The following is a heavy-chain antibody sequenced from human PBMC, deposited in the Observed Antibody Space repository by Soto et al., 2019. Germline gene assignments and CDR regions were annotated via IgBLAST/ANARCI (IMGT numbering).Heavy chain of an antibody. CDR2: ISSSSSYI. V-gene: IGHV3-21*01. CDR3: ARDRMDTAMVSDAFDF. Sequence: PGGSLRLSCAASGFTFSSYSMNWVRQAPGWGVEWVSSISSSSSYIYYADSVKGRFTISRDNAKNSLYLQMNSLRAEDTAVYYYARDRMDTAMVSDAFDFWGQGTMVTVSS. D-gene: IGHD5-18*01. CDR1: GFTFSSYS. J-gene: IGHJ3*01.